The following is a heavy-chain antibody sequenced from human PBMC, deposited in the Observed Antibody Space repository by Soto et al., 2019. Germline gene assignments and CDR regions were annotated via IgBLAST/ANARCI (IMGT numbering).Heavy chain of an antibody. CDR2: ISYDGSNK. CDR3: ARLSVAGEMAT. J-gene: IGHJ5*02. V-gene: IGHV3-30-3*01. Sequence: QVQLVESGGGVVQPGRSLRLSCAASGFTFSSYAMHWVRQAPGKGLEWVAVISYDGSNKYYADSVKGRFTISRDNSKNTLYLQMNSLRAEDTAVYYCARLSVAGEMATWGQGTLVTVSS. CDR1: GFTFSSYA. D-gene: IGHD3-16*01.